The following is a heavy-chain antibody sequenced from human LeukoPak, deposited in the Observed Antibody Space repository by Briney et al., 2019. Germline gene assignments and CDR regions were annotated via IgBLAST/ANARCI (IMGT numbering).Heavy chain of an antibody. CDR3: ARSGRGTYYYFDL. CDR1: GYTFTGYY. Sequence: ASVKVSCKASGYTFTGYYMHWVRQAPGQGLEWMGWISGYNGNTNYAQKFLGRVSMTEDTSTSTAYMELRSLTSDDTAVYYCARSGRGTYYYFDLWGQGTLVTVSS. V-gene: IGHV1-18*04. D-gene: IGHD5-12*01. CDR2: ISGYNGNT. J-gene: IGHJ4*02.